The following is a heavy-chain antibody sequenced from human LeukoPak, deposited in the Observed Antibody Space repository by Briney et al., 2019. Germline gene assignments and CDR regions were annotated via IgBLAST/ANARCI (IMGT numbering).Heavy chain of an antibody. D-gene: IGHD3-3*01. J-gene: IGHJ4*02. Sequence: SETLSLTCTVSGGSISRYYWSWIRQPPGTGLEWIGYIYYTGRANYNPSLKSRVSMSVDTSKNQFSLRVNSMTAADTAVYYCARGDFWSGAPTDWGQGTLVTVSS. V-gene: IGHV4-59*01. CDR1: GGSISRYY. CDR3: ARGDFWSGAPTD. CDR2: IYYTGRA.